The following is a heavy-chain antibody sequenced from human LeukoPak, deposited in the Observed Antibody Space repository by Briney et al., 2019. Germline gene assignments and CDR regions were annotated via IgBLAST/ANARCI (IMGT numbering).Heavy chain of an antibody. CDR3: ARDQRSSSGTGVDY. CDR1: GGSISSSNYY. J-gene: IGHJ4*02. V-gene: IGHV4-39*07. Sequence: SETLSLTCSVSGGSISSSNYYWGWIRQPPGKGLEWIESISYSGSTYYNPSLKSRVTISVDRSKNQFSLKLSSVTAADTAVYYCARDQRSSSGTGVDYWGQGTLVTVSS. D-gene: IGHD6-19*01. CDR2: ISYSGST.